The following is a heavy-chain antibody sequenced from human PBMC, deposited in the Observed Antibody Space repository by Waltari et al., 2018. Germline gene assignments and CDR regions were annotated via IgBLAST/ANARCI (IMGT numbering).Heavy chain of an antibody. V-gene: IGHV4-38-2*01. D-gene: IGHD3-10*01. CDR3: ARWSHSSRYYYGMDV. Sequence: QVQLQESGPGLVKPSETLSLTCAVSGYSISSGYYWGWIRQPPGKGLAWIGSIYHSGSTYYTPSFKRRVTTSVDPSKNQFSLKLSSVTAADTAVYYCARWSHSSRYYYGMDVWGQGTTVTVSS. J-gene: IGHJ6*02. CDR1: GYSISSGYY. CDR2: IYHSGST.